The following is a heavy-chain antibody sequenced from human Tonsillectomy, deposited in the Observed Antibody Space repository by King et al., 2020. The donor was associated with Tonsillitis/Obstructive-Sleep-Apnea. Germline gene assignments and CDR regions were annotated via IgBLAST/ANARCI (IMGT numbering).Heavy chain of an antibody. CDR3: ARQGGIPGTMWYFDL. J-gene: IGHJ2*01. D-gene: IGHD1-7*01. CDR1: RYSFTNYW. Sequence: QLVQSGAEVKKPGESLKISCYGSRYSFTNYWIGWVRQMPGKGLEWMGFIYPGDSDVRYSPSFQGQVTISADKSISTAYLQWSSLKASDSAMYYCARQGGIPGTMWYFDLWGRGTLVTVSS. V-gene: IGHV5-51*01. CDR2: IYPGDSDV.